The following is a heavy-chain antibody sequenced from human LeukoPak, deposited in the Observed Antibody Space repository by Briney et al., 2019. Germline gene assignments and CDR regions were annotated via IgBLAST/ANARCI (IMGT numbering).Heavy chain of an antibody. J-gene: IGHJ4*02. V-gene: IGHV1-46*01. Sequence: GASVKVSCKTSGYTFTGYYMHWVRQAPGQGLEWMGIINPSGGSTSYAQKFQGRVTMTRDTSTSTVYMELSSLRSEDTAVYYCARDERDGYTFDYWGQGTLVTVSS. D-gene: IGHD5-24*01. CDR1: GYTFTGYY. CDR2: INPSGGST. CDR3: ARDERDGYTFDY.